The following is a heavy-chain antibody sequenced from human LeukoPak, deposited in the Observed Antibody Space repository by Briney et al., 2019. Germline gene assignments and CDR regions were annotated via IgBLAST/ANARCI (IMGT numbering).Heavy chain of an antibody. CDR2: IVVGSGNT. CDR1: GFTFTSSA. Sequence: SVTVSCKASGFTFTSSAVQWVRQARGQRLEWIGWIVVGSGNTNYAQKFQERVTITRDMSTSTAYMELSSLRSEDTAVYYCAADLGLDSGGYYFDYWGQGTLVTVSS. J-gene: IGHJ4*02. V-gene: IGHV1-58*01. D-gene: IGHD3-22*01. CDR3: AADLGLDSGGYYFDY.